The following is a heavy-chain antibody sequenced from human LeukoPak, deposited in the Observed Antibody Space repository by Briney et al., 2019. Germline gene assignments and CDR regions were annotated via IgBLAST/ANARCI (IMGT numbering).Heavy chain of an antibody. CDR1: GGSISSGCYY. D-gene: IGHD4-23*01. J-gene: IGHJ3*02. V-gene: IGHV4-31*03. CDR3: ARFYGGNSGMLPRATFDI. Sequence: SETLSLTCTVSGGSISSGCYYWSWIRQHPGKCLEWIGYIYYSGSTYYNPSLRSRVTISVDMSKHLSSLKLHSVTTADTAVVYCARFYGGNSGMLPRATFDIWGQGTMVTVSS. CDR2: IYYSGST.